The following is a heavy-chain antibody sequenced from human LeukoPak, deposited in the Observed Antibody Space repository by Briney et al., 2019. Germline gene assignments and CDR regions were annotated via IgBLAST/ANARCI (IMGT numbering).Heavy chain of an antibody. CDR3: ARDRLAVAGLSYFDY. CDR2: ISSGSRTI. CDR1: GFIFSTYS. J-gene: IGHJ4*02. D-gene: IGHD6-19*01. Sequence: GGSLRLSCAASGFIFSTYSMNWVRQAPGKGLEWVSYISSGSRTIYYADSVRGRFTISRDNAKNSLYLQMNSLRDEDTAVYYCARDRLAVAGLSYFDYWGQGTLVTVSS. V-gene: IGHV3-48*02.